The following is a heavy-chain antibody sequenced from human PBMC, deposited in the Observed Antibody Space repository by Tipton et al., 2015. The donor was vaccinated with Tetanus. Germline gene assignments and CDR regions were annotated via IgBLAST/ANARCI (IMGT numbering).Heavy chain of an antibody. J-gene: IGHJ4*02. CDR1: GFIFSSYT. CDR3: ASGSSLDY. Sequence: SLRLSCAVSGFIFSSYTMNWVRQAPGKELEWVSSISSTSTYIDYGDAVKGRFTISRDNTQNSVYLQMDSLRVEDTAVYYCASGSSLDYWGQGALVIVSS. D-gene: IGHD6-19*01. CDR2: ISSTSTYI. V-gene: IGHV3-21*01.